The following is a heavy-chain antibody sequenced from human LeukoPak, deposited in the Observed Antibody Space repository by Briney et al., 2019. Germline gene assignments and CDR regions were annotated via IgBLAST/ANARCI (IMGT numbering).Heavy chain of an antibody. Sequence: GGSLRLYCAASGFTFSIYEMNWVRQAPGKGLEWLSYISGSGSTIYYADSVRGRFTISRDNAKNSLYLQMNSLRAEDTAVYYCANVRYWGQGTLVTVSS. J-gene: IGHJ4*02. CDR2: ISGSGSTI. V-gene: IGHV3-48*03. CDR1: GFTFSIYE. CDR3: ANVRY.